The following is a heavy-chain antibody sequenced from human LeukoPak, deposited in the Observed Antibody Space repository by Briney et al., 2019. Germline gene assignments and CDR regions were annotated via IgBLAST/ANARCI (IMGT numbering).Heavy chain of an antibody. Sequence: PSETLSLTCAVYGGSFSGYYWSWIRQPPGKGLEWIGYIYYSGSTNYNPSLKSRVTISVDTSKNQFSLKLSSVTAADTAVYYCARDYHPYYYDSSGYYEHYAFDIWGQGTMVTVSS. CDR1: GGSFSGYY. V-gene: IGHV4-34*11. J-gene: IGHJ3*02. CDR3: ARDYHPYYYDSSGYYEHYAFDI. D-gene: IGHD3-22*01. CDR2: IYYSGST.